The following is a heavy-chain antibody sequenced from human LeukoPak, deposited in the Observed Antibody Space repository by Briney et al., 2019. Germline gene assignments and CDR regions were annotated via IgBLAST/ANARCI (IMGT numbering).Heavy chain of an antibody. CDR1: GFTFSSYA. D-gene: IGHD5-24*01. CDR3: AKDLQVNNGYHFDS. V-gene: IGHV3-23*01. CDR2: ISGSGFGT. Sequence: GGSLRLSCAASGFTFSSYAMSWVRQPPGKGLEWVSRISGSGFGTNYADSVKGRFTISRDHSKNTLYLQMKSLRAEDTAVYYCAKDLQVNNGYHFDSWGQGTLVTVSS. J-gene: IGHJ4*02.